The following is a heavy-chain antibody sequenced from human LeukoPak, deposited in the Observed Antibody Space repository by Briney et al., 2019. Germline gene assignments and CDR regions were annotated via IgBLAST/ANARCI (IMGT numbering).Heavy chain of an antibody. J-gene: IGHJ4*02. CDR2: IYSGGST. CDR3: ARAPGPYCSSTSCYSLDY. D-gene: IGHD2-2*02. CDR1: GVTVSNNY. V-gene: IGHV3-66*02. Sequence: PGGSLRLSCAASGVTVSNNYMSWVRQAPGKGLEWVSVIYSGGSTYYADSVKGRFTISRDNSKNTLYLQMNSLSTEDTAVYYCARAPGPYCSSTSCYSLDYWGQGTLVTVSS.